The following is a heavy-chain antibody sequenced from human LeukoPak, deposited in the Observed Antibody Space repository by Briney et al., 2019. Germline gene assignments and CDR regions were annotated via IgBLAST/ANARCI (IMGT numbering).Heavy chain of an antibody. CDR3: ARGTAPDY. J-gene: IGHJ4*02. CDR1: GGSFSGYY. CDR2: VNHSGST. D-gene: IGHD6-25*01. Sequence: SETLSLTCAVYGGSFSGYYWSWIRQPPGKGLEWIGEVNHSGSTNYNPSLKSRVTISVDTSKNQFSLKLSSVTAADTAVYYCARGTAPDYWGQGTLVTVSS. V-gene: IGHV4-34*01.